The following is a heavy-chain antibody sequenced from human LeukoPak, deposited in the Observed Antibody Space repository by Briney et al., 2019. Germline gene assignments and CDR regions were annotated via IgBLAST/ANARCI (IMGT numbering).Heavy chain of an antibody. J-gene: IGHJ3*02. D-gene: IGHD3-10*01. CDR1: GYSISSGYY. V-gene: IGHV4-61*01. Sequence: SETLSLTCTVSGYSISSGYYWNWIRRPPGKGLEWIGYIFYSGRTSYNPSLKSRVTLSVDTSKNWFSLRLTSVTAADTAVYYCAKSNGYGLVDIWGQGTMVTVSS. CDR3: AKSNGYGLVDI. CDR2: IFYSGRT.